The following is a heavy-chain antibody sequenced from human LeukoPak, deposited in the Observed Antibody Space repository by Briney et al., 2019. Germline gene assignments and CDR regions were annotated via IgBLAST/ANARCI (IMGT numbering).Heavy chain of an antibody. CDR2: TYYRSKWYH. Sequence: SQTLSLSCVISGVTVSSNSAAWNWITPSPSRGLEWLGRTYYRSKWYHDYAVSVKGRITINPDTSKNQFFLQLNSVTPEDTAVYYWARETSHFDYWGQGTLVTVSS. V-gene: IGHV6-1*01. CDR1: GVTVSSNSAA. J-gene: IGHJ4*02. CDR3: ARETSHFDY.